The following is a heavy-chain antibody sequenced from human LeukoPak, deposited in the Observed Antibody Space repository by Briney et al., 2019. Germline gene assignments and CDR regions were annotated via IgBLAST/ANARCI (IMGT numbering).Heavy chain of an antibody. Sequence: GGSLRLSCAASGFTFSNYWMHWVRQAPGKGLVWVSLINSDGSSTIYADSVKGRFTISRDNAKNTLYLQMNSLRAEDTAVYYCARGLTIFGVVNDAFDFWGQGTIVTVSS. D-gene: IGHD3-3*01. CDR3: ARGLTIFGVVNDAFDF. CDR2: INSDGSST. CDR1: GFTFSNYW. V-gene: IGHV3-74*01. J-gene: IGHJ3*01.